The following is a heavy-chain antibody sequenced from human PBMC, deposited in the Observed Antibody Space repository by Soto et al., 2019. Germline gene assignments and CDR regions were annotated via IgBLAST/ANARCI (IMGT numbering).Heavy chain of an antibody. CDR2: ISYSGIT. CDR3: ARHQGSELWTNWFDP. D-gene: IGHD7-27*01. J-gene: IGHJ5*02. CDR1: GGSISTYY. V-gene: IGHV4-59*01. Sequence: PSETLSLTCTVSGGSISTYYWSWIRQSPGKGLEWIGYISYSGITNYNPSLKSRVTISVDTSKNQFSLNVSPVTAADTAVYYCARHQGSELWTNWFDPWGQGTLVTVSS.